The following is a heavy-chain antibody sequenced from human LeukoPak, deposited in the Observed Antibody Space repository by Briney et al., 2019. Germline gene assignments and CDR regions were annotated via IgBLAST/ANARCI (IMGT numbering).Heavy chain of an antibody. V-gene: IGHV3-11*04. Sequence: GGSLRLSCAASGFTLSNGWMSWVRQAPGKGLEWVSYISNSGSTIYYADSVKGRFTISRDNAKNSLYLQMNSLRAEDTAVYSCARGASSVLRYFDWIVDYWGQGTLATVSS. CDR3: ARGASSVLRYFDWIVDY. CDR1: GFTLSNGW. CDR2: ISNSGSTI. J-gene: IGHJ4*02. D-gene: IGHD3-9*01.